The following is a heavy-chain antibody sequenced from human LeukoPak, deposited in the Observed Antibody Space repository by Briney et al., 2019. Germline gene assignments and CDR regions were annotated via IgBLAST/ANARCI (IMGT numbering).Heavy chain of an antibody. CDR1: GGSISSGSYY. Sequence: PSETLSLTCTVSGGSISSGSYYWSWIRQPAEKGLEWIGRISTSGSTNYNPSLKSRVTISVNTSKNQFSLNLSSVTAADTAVYYCARHFLRSLLWFGESGWFDPWGQGTLVTVSS. D-gene: IGHD3-10*01. J-gene: IGHJ5*02. CDR2: ISTSGST. CDR3: ARHFLRSLLWFGESGWFDP. V-gene: IGHV4-61*02.